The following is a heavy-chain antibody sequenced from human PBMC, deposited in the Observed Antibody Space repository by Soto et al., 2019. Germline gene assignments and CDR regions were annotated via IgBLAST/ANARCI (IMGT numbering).Heavy chain of an antibody. J-gene: IGHJ3*01. D-gene: IGHD3-22*01. CDR1: GFTVSNNY. CDR3: ARGLKIRHDAFDL. CDR2: IYSDGST. Sequence: GRALRVSCAPSGFTVSNNYMNWVRQAPGKGLEWVSIIYSDGSTYYADYVKGRFTISRDNSKNTLYLQMDSLRAEDTAVYFCARGLKIRHDAFDLWGPGTMVTVSS. V-gene: IGHV3-53*01.